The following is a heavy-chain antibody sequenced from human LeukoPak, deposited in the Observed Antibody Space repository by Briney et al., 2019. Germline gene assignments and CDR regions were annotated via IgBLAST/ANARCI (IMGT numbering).Heavy chain of an antibody. J-gene: IGHJ5*02. CDR2: IYYSGST. CDR3: ARHSPTLFPFDP. Sequence: PSETLSLTCTVSVGSISSSSYYWGWIRQPPGKRLEWIGSIYYSGSTYYNPSLKSRVTISVDTSKNQFSLKLSSVTAADTAVYYCARHSPTLFPFDPWGQGTLVTVSS. V-gene: IGHV4-39*01. D-gene: IGHD2-21*01. CDR1: VGSISSSSYY.